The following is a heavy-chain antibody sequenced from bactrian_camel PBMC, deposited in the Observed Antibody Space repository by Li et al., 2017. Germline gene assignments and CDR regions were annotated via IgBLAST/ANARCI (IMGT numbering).Heavy chain of an antibody. V-gene: IGHV3S68*01. J-gene: IGHJ6*01. CDR3: AADFSLLGGCHFGSWHLSAGY. D-gene: IGHD3*01. CDR1: GNWDSKTC. Sequence: QLVESGGGSVQEGGSLKLSCIISGNWDSKTCMGWFRHPPQKEYEGVASIYTTDGTTYYHHSLKGRFTITQDNAKNTMYLQMNTLKPEDTAMYYCAADFSLLGGCHFGSWHLSAGYWGQ. CDR2: IYTTDGTT.